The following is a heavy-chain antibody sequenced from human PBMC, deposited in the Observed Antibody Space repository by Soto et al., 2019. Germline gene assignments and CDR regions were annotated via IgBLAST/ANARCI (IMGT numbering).Heavy chain of an antibody. J-gene: IGHJ4*02. CDR3: SRQAYLYDTNSFGY. CDR1: GYSFTTYW. Sequence: GESVKISCKGSGYSFTTYWIGWVRQMPGKGLEWMGVIYPGDSDIRFSPSFQGQVTISADMSLSTAYLQWSSLRVSDTAMYYCSRQAYLYDTNSFGYWGQGTPVTVSS. CDR2: IYPGDSDI. V-gene: IGHV5-51*01. D-gene: IGHD3-22*01.